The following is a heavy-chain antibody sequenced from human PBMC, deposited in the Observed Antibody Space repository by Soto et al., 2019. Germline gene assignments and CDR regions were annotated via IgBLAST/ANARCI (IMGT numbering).Heavy chain of an antibody. CDR1: GYTFTSFD. CDR2: MNPHSGNT. D-gene: IGHD5-12*01. V-gene: IGHV1-8*01. Sequence: ASVKVSCKASGYTFTSFDINWVRQATGQGLEWMGWMNPHSGNTGYAQKFQGRVTMTRDTSISTAYMELSSLRSEDTAVYYCARGSGYSTSHNWFDPWGQGTRVTVSS. J-gene: IGHJ5*02. CDR3: ARGSGYSTSHNWFDP.